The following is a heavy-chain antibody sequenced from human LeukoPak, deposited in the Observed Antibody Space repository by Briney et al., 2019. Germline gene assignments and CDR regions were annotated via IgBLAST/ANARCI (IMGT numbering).Heavy chain of an antibody. D-gene: IGHD3-16*02. Sequence: GGSLRLSCAASGFTFSSYSMGWVRQAPGKGLEWVSSISSSSSYIYYADSVKGRFTISRDNAKNSLYLQMNSLRAEDTAVYYCARALGYTYAFDIWGQGTMVTVSS. J-gene: IGHJ3*02. V-gene: IGHV3-21*01. CDR3: ARALGYTYAFDI. CDR2: ISSSSSYI. CDR1: GFTFSSYS.